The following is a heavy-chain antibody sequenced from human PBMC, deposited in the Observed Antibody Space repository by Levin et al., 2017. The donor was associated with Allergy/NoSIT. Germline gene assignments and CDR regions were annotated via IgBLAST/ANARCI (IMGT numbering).Heavy chain of an antibody. J-gene: IGHJ4*02. Sequence: ASVKVSCKASGYTFTNYEITWVRQAPGQGLEWMGWISTYNGNTKYAQKLQGRVTMTRDTSTSTGYMEVRSLRSDDTAVYYCARATVFDYWGQGTLVTVSS. CDR1: GYTFTNYE. V-gene: IGHV1-18*01. CDR2: ISTYNGNT. D-gene: IGHD4-17*01. CDR3: ARATVFDY.